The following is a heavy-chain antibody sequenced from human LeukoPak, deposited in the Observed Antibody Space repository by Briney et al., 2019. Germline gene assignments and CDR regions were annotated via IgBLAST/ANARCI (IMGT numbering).Heavy chain of an antibody. CDR3: ARGGTSGYSSTRHFWGGNYYFDY. J-gene: IGHJ4*02. CDR2: INQDGSEK. Sequence: GGSLRLSCAASGFTVSSNYMSWVRQAPGQGLEWVANINQDGSEKYYLDSAKGRFTISRDNARNSLYLQVNSLRAEDTAVYYCARGGTSGYSSTRHFWGGNYYFDYWGQGSLVTVSS. CDR1: GFTVSSNY. V-gene: IGHV3-7*01. D-gene: IGHD2-2*01.